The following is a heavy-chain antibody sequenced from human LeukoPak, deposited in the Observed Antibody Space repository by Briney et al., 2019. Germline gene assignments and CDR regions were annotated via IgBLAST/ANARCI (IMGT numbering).Heavy chain of an antibody. CDR1: GYSFTSYW. J-gene: IGHJ6*02. V-gene: IGHV5-51*01. CDR2: IYPGDSDT. D-gene: IGHD2-21*02. Sequence: GESLKISCKGSGYSFTSYWIGWVRQMPGKGLEWMGTIYPGDSDTRYSPSFQGQVTISADKSISTAYLQWSSLKASDTAMYYCARLAYCGGDCYSPSMDVWGQGTTVTVSS. CDR3: ARLAYCGGDCYSPSMDV.